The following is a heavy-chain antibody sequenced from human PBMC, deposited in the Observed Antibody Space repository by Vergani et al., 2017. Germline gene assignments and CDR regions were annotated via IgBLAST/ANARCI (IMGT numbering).Heavy chain of an antibody. J-gene: IGHJ4*02. D-gene: IGHD3-16*01. Sequence: QVQLVQSVPGMEKTGGSVQVSCQTSESSLSSYGVNWVRQAPGQGLEWMGWIDPYNGDTQYAQRFQGRLSMTTDTGRTTVYMELRSLRSDDTAVYFCASLFDGGSVDSGGQGTLVTVSS. V-gene: IGHV1-18*01. CDR1: ESSLSSYG. CDR2: IDPYNGDT. CDR3: ASLFDGGSVDS.